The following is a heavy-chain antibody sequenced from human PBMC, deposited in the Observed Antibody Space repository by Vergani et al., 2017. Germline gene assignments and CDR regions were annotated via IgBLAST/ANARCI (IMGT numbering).Heavy chain of an antibody. CDR2: IIPIFGTA. D-gene: IGHD2-2*01. CDR1: GGTFSSYA. CDR3: ARADVVVPAANPLYSSSPPLY. Sequence: QVQLVQSGAEVKKPGSSVKVSCKASGGTFSSYAISWVRQAPGQGLEWMGRIIPIFGTANYAQKFQGRVTITADESTSTAYMELNSLRAEDKAVYYCARADVVVPAANPLYSSSPPLYWGQGTLVTVSS. J-gene: IGHJ4*02. V-gene: IGHV1-69*18.